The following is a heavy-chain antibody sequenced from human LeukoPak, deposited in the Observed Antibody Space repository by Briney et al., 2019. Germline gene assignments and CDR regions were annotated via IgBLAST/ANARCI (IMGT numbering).Heavy chain of an antibody. CDR1: GYTLTELS. CDR3: ATSVAREVVPAAGFDY. V-gene: IGHV1-24*01. Sequence: GASVKVSCKVSGYTLTELSMHWVRQAPGKGLEWMGGFDPEGGETIYAQKFQGRVTMTEDTSTDTAYMELSSLRSEDTAVYYCATSVAREVVPAAGFDYWGQGTLVTVSS. CDR2: FDPEGGET. J-gene: IGHJ4*02. D-gene: IGHD2-2*01.